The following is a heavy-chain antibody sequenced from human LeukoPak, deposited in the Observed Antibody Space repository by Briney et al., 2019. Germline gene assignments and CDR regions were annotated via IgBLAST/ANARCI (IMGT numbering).Heavy chain of an antibody. Sequence: SETLSLTCTVSGGSISSYHWSWIRQPAGKGLEWIGRIYTSGSTNYNPSLKSRVTMSVDTSKNQFSLKLSSVTAADTAVYYCAGASPYSSSWPNWFDPWGQGTLVTVSS. D-gene: IGHD6-13*01. CDR3: AGASPYSSSWPNWFDP. CDR2: IYTSGST. CDR1: GGSISSYH. J-gene: IGHJ5*02. V-gene: IGHV4-4*07.